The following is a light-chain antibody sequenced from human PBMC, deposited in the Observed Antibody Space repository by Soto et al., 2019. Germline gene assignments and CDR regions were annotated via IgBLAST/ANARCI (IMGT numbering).Light chain of an antibody. CDR2: GAS. CDR3: KQYDKWPRT. J-gene: IGKJ5*01. Sequence: EIVLTQSPGTLSLSPGERATLSCRASQSVSNNYLAWYQQKPGQAPRLLIYGASTRATGIPARFSGSGSGTEFTLTISSLQYEDFAVYYCKQYDKWPRTFGQGTRLEIK. V-gene: IGKV3-15*01. CDR1: QSVSNN.